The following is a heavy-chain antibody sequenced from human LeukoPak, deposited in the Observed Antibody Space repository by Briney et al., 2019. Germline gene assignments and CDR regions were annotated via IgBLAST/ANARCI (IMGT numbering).Heavy chain of an antibody. CDR1: NYTFTNYG. Sequence: ASVKVSCKTSNYTFTNYGISWLRQAPGQGLEWMGWSSAYSGNTNYAQKFQGRVTMTTDTSTSTAYMELRSLRSDDTAVYYCARSDGSGSYSTRREFDYWGQGTLVTVSS. CDR3: ARSDGSGSYSTRREFDY. CDR2: SSAYSGNT. J-gene: IGHJ4*02. V-gene: IGHV1-18*01. D-gene: IGHD3-10*01.